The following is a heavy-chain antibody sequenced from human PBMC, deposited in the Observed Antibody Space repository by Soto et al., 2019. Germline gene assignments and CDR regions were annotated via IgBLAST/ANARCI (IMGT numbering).Heavy chain of an antibody. D-gene: IGHD3-10*01. CDR1: AGSISSGGYY. Sequence: SETLSLTCTVSAGSISSGGYYWSWIRQHPGKGLEWIGYIYYSGSTYYNPSLKSRVTISVDTSKNQFSLKLSSVTAADTAVYYCASEPNNYGSGSYSLKFDYWGQGTLVTVSS. J-gene: IGHJ4*02. CDR3: ASEPNNYGSGSYSLKFDY. V-gene: IGHV4-31*03. CDR2: IYYSGST.